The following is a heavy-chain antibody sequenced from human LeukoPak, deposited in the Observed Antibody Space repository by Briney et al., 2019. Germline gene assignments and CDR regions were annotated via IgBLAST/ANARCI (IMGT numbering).Heavy chain of an antibody. Sequence: ASVKVSCKASGYTFTSHAMNWVRQAPGQGLEWMGWINPNTGNPTYAQAFTGRFVFSLDTSVSTAYLQISSLKAEDTAVYYCARGPNYDYVWGTYRFFDYWGQGTLVTVSS. CDR1: GYTFTSHA. CDR3: ARGPNYDYVWGTYRFFDY. D-gene: IGHD3-16*02. CDR2: INPNTGNP. J-gene: IGHJ4*02. V-gene: IGHV7-4-1*02.